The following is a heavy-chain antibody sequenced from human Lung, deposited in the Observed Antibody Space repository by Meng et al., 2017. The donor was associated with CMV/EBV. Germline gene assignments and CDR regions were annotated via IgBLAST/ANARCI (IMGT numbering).Heavy chain of an antibody. CDR2: INPNSGGT. V-gene: IGHV1-2*02. CDR3: ARMPKWLGAHFDY. CDR1: GYTFTGYY. Sequence: ASVKVSCKASGYTFTGYYMHWVRQAPGQGLEWMGWINPNSGGTNYAQKFQGRVTMTRDTSISTAYMELSSLRAEDTAVYYCARMPKWLGAHFDYWGPGKLV. D-gene: IGHD6-19*01. J-gene: IGHJ4*02.